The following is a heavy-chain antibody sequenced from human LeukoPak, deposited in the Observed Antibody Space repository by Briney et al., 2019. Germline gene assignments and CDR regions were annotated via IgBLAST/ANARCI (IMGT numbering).Heavy chain of an antibody. CDR1: GYTFTTYD. J-gene: IGHJ4*02. CDR3: ARANYYGSGKKDLDY. V-gene: IGHV1-8*01. Sequence: GALVKVSCKASGYTFTTYDINWVRQATGQGLEWMGWMNPNSGNTGYAQKFQGRVTMTRNTSMSTAYMELNSLRSEDTAVYYCARANYYGSGKKDLDYWGQGTLVTVSS. CDR2: MNPNSGNT. D-gene: IGHD3-10*01.